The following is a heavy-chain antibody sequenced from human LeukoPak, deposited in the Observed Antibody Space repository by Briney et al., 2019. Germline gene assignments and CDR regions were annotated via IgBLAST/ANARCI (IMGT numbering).Heavy chain of an antibody. J-gene: IGHJ4*02. CDR2: IYSGGST. V-gene: IGHV3-53*01. CDR3: AKDLAGDHLDYFDY. Sequence: PRGSLRLSCAASGFTVSSNYMSWVRQAPGKGLEWVSVIYSGGSTYYADSVKGRFTISRDNSKNTLYLQMNSLRAEDTAVYYCAKDLAGDHLDYFDYWGQGTLVTVSS. CDR1: GFTVSSNY. D-gene: IGHD3-10*01.